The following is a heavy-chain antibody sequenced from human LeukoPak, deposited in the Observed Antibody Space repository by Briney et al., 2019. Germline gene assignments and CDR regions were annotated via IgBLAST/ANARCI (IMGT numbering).Heavy chain of an antibody. CDR2: IYYSGSA. Sequence: PSETLSVTCILSVGSLSSSSYYWGSIRQPAGKGLAWVGWIYYSGSAYYNPSHPSQATISVDTSKKQLSLKLSSVTAADRAVCDCASRTNHYGAFYDYWGQGTLVTVSS. V-gene: IGHV4-39*01. J-gene: IGHJ4*02. D-gene: IGHD4-17*01. CDR3: ASRTNHYGAFYDY. CDR1: VGSLSSSSYY.